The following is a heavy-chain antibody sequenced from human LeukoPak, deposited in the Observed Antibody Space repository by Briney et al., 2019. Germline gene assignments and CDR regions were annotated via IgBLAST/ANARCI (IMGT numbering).Heavy chain of an antibody. CDR2: IYPGDSDT. V-gene: IGHV5-51*01. Sequence: GESLKISCKGSGYSFTTYWIGWVRQMPGKGLEWMGIIYPGDSDTRYSPSFQGQVTISADKSISTAYLQWSSLKASDTAMYYCARHVIAVAGSDYYYYMDVWGKGTTVTISS. CDR1: GYSFTTYW. D-gene: IGHD6-19*01. J-gene: IGHJ6*03. CDR3: ARHVIAVAGSDYYYYMDV.